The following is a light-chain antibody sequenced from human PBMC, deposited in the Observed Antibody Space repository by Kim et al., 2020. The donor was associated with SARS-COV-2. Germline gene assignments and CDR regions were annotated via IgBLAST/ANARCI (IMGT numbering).Light chain of an antibody. CDR3: QRSYSTPYT. Sequence: DIQMTQYPSSLSASVGDRVTITCRASQSISSYLNWYQQKPGKAPKLLIYAASSLQSGVPSRFSGSGSGTDFTLTISSLQPEDFATYYCQRSYSTPYTFGQGTKLEI. CDR2: AAS. J-gene: IGKJ2*01. CDR1: QSISSY. V-gene: IGKV1-39*01.